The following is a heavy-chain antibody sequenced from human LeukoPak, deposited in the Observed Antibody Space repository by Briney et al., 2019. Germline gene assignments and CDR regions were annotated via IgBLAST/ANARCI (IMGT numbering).Heavy chain of an antibody. J-gene: IGHJ4*02. CDR2: IIPILVIA. V-gene: IGHV1-69*04. CDR3: ARDYRGGGTTVTTAF. CDR1: GATFSSYA. D-gene: IGHD4-17*01. Sequence: SVKVSCKASGATFSSYAISWVRQAPGQGLEWMGRIIPILVIASYAQKFQGRVTITADTSTSTAYMELRSLKSEDTAVYYCARDYRGGGTTVTTAFWGQGTLVTVSS.